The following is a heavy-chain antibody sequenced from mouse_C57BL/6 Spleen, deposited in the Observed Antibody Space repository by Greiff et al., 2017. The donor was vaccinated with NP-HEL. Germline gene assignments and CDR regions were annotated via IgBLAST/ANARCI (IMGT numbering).Heavy chain of an antibody. D-gene: IGHD2-10*01. J-gene: IGHJ4*01. Sequence: EVHLVESGGGLVKPGGSLKLSCAASGFTFSDYGMHWVRQAPEKGLEWVAYISSGSSTIYYADTVKGRFTISRDNAKNTLFLQMTSLRSEDTAMYYCAPGLLPYAMDYWGQGTSVTVSS. CDR3: APGLLPYAMDY. CDR2: ISSGSSTI. V-gene: IGHV5-17*01. CDR1: GFTFSDYG.